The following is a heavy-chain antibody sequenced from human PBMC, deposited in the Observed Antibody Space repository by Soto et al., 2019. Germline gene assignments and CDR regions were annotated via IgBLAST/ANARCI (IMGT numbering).Heavy chain of an antibody. CDR2: TYYSSKWYN. V-gene: IGHV6-1*01. Sequence: QVQLQQSGPGLLKPSQTLSLTCAISGYSVSGNSAAWHWLRQSPSRGLEWLGRTYYSSKWYNDYAVSVKSRIIINPDTSKNQFSLQLNSVTPEDTAVYYCARGWHQSGWREWGQGTLVTVSS. CDR1: GYSVSGNSAA. CDR3: ARGWHQSGWRE. D-gene: IGHD6-19*01. J-gene: IGHJ4*02.